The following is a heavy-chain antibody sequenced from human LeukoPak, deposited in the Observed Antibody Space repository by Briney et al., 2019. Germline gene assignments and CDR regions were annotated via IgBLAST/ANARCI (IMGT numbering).Heavy chain of an antibody. CDR2: IYHSGST. D-gene: IGHD5-12*01. Sequence: SETLSLTCAVSGGSISSGGYSWSWIRQPPGKGLGWIGYIYHSGSTNYNPSLKSRVTISVDTSKNQFSLKLSSVTAADTAVYYCARVRGYSGYRGYGFDYWGQGTLVTVSS. CDR1: GGSISSGGYS. CDR3: ARVRGYSGYRGYGFDY. V-gene: IGHV4-30-2*01. J-gene: IGHJ4*02.